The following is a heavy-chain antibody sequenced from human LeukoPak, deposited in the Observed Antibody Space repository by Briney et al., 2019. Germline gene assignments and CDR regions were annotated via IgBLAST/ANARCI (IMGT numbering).Heavy chain of an antibody. Sequence: PSETLSLTCTVSGASVTDYYWSWLRQSPGKGVEWISYIHQSGNSDYNPSLRSRVTTSLDTSKNQFSLNLISVTAADTAVYYCTRGHWGLQSWSQGTLVTVSS. CDR3: TRGHWGLQS. D-gene: IGHD7-27*01. V-gene: IGHV4-59*02. CDR1: GASVTDYY. J-gene: IGHJ5*02. CDR2: IHQSGNS.